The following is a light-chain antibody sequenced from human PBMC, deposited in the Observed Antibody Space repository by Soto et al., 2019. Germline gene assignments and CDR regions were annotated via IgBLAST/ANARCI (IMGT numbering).Light chain of an antibody. CDR2: EVT. Sequence: QSALTQPPSASGSPGQSVTISCTGTSSDVGAYNYVSWYQQHAGKAPKLVIYEVTKRPSGVPDRFSGSKSANTASLTVSGLQAEDEADYYCSSVASSNTGVFGGGTKLTVL. CDR3: SSVASSNTGV. J-gene: IGLJ3*02. CDR1: SSDVGAYNY. V-gene: IGLV2-8*01.